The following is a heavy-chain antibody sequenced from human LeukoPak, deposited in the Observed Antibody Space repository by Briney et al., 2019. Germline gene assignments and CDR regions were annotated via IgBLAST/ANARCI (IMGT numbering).Heavy chain of an antibody. D-gene: IGHD4-23*01. CDR3: ARDPNPSATVDPFDY. CDR1: GYTFTSYG. V-gene: IGHV1-18*01. Sequence: ASVKVSCKASGYTFTSYGISWVRQAPGQGLEWMGWISAYNGNTNYAQKLQGRVTMTTDTSTSTAYMELRSLRSDDTAVYYCARDPNPSATVDPFDYWGQGTLATVSS. J-gene: IGHJ4*02. CDR2: ISAYNGNT.